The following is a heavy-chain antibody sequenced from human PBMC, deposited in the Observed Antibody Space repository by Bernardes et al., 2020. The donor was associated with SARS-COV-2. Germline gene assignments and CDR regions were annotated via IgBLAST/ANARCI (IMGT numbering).Heavy chain of an antibody. Sequence: ASVKVSCKVSGYTLTKLSMHWVRQAPGKGLEWLGGFDLEDAQTIYAQKFQGRVTMTEDTSTDTAYMELSSLRSDDTAVYYCATHTELMVFADRRPDYGLDVWGHGTTVTVSS. CDR1: GYTLTKLS. CDR3: ATHTELMVFADRRPDYGLDV. D-gene: IGHD2-8*01. CDR2: FDLEDAQT. V-gene: IGHV1-24*01. J-gene: IGHJ6*02.